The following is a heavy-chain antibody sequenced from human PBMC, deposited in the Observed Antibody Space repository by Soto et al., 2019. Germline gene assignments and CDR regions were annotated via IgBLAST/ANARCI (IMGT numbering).Heavy chain of an antibody. D-gene: IGHD2-2*01. CDR1: GGSFSGYY. CDR2: INHSGST. CDR3: ARARIVVVPAAPYNWFDP. J-gene: IGHJ5*02. V-gene: IGHV4-34*01. Sequence: PSETLSLTCAVYGGSFSGYYWSWIRQPPGKGLEWIGEINHSGSTNYNPSLKSRVTISVDTSKNQFSLKLSSVAAADTAVYYCARARIVVVPAAPYNWFDPWGQGTLVTVSS.